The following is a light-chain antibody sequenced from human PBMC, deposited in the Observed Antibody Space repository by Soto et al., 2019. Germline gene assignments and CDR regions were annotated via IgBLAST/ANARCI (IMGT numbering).Light chain of an antibody. CDR3: QHYGASTWT. CDR2: RAS. V-gene: IGKV3-20*01. CDR1: QSITSSF. Sequence: EIVLTQSPGILSLSPVERASLSCGASQSITSSFLAWYQQKPGQAPRVLIYRASIRATGISDRFSGSGSGTDGTLTFSRLEKEDGSVYYCQHYGASTWTFGQGTKVDIK. J-gene: IGKJ1*01.